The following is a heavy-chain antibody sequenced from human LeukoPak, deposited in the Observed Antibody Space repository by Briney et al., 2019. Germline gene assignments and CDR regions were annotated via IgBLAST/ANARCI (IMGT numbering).Heavy chain of an antibody. CDR3: ARADILTGYWFDP. CDR2: IYYSGST. J-gene: IGHJ5*02. CDR1: GGSISSYY. Sequence: SETRSLTCTVSGGSISSYYWSWIRQPPGKGLEWIGYIYYSGSTNYNPSLKSRVNISVDTSKNQFSLKLSSVTAADTAVYYCARADILTGYWFDPWGQGTLVTVSS. V-gene: IGHV4-59*08. D-gene: IGHD3-9*01.